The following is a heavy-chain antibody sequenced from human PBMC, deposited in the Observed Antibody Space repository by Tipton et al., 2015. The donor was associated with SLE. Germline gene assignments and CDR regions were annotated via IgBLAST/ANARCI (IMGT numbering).Heavy chain of an antibody. Sequence: LRLSCTVSGGSISDSSQYWSWIRQPPGKGLEWIGSIHYSGSTYDNPSFKSRVTISVDTSKNQFSLKLSSVTAADTAVYYCARTEQGTGSYYRFVFEIWGQGTLVTVSS. J-gene: IGHJ4*02. CDR3: ARTEQGTGSYYRFVFEI. CDR2: IHYSGST. CDR1: GGSISDSSQY. V-gene: IGHV4-39*07. D-gene: IGHD3-10*01.